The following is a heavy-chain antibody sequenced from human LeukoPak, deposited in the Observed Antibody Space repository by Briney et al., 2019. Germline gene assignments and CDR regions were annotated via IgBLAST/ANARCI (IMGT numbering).Heavy chain of an antibody. CDR1: GYTFTGYY. CDR3: ARKMVRGVIITAYYFDY. Sequence: ASVKVSCKASGYTFTGYYMHWVRQAPGQGLEWMGWINPNSGGTNYAEKFQGRVTMTRDTSISTAYMELSRLRSDDTAVYYWARKMVRGVIITAYYFDYWGQGTLVTVSS. D-gene: IGHD3-10*01. V-gene: IGHV1-2*02. J-gene: IGHJ4*02. CDR2: INPNSGGT.